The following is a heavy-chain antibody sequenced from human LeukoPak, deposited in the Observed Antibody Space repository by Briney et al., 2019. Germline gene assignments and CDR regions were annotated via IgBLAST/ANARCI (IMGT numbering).Heavy chain of an antibody. CDR1: GGSISSYY. J-gene: IGHJ4*02. CDR2: IYTSGST. D-gene: IGHD6-13*01. V-gene: IGHV4-4*07. CDR3: ARVLSYLRDGGIAAAYFDY. Sequence: TSDTLSLTCTVSGGSISSYYWSWIRQPAGKGLEWIGRIYTSGSTNYNPSLKSRVTMSVDTSKNQFSLKLSSVTAADTAVYYCARVLSYLRDGGIAAAYFDYWGQGTLVTVSS.